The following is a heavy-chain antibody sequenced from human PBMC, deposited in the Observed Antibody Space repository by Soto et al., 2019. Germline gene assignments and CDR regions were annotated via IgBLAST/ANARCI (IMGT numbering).Heavy chain of an antibody. J-gene: IGHJ4*02. CDR2: IYYSGST. Sequence: PSETLSLTCTVSCGSVSSGSYYWSWIRQPPGKGLEWIGYIYYSGSTNYNPSLKSRVTISVDTSKNQFSLKLSSVTAADTAVYYCARAPLYYDILTGYLPPQYYFDYWGQGTLVTVSS. CDR1: CGSVSSGSYY. CDR3: ARAPLYYDILTGYLPPQYYFDY. V-gene: IGHV4-61*01. D-gene: IGHD3-9*01.